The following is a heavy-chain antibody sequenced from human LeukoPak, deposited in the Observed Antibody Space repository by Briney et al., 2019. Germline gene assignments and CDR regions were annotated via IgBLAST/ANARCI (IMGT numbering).Heavy chain of an antibody. V-gene: IGHV1-18*01. Sequence: ASVNVSCKASGYTFTIYGISWVRQAPGQGLEWMGWISAYNGNTNYAQKLQGRVTMTTDTSTSTAYMELRSLRSDDTAVYYCARMELPYYFDYWGQGTLVTVSS. D-gene: IGHD1-26*01. CDR2: ISAYNGNT. CDR1: GYTFTIYG. J-gene: IGHJ4*02. CDR3: ARMELPYYFDY.